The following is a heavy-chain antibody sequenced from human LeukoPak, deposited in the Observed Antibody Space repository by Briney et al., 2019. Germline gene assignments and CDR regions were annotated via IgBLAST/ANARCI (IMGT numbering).Heavy chain of an antibody. CDR1: GYTFTGYY. J-gene: IGHJ5*02. V-gene: IGHV1-2*02. D-gene: IGHD3-9*01. Sequence: ASVKVSCKASGYTFTGYYMNWVRQAPGQGLEWMGWINSDSGFTKYAQNFQGRVTMTRDTSITTVYMDLTRLTSDDTAVYDCARNFDMKGFDPWGQGTLVTVSS. CDR3: ARNFDMKGFDP. CDR2: INSDSGFT.